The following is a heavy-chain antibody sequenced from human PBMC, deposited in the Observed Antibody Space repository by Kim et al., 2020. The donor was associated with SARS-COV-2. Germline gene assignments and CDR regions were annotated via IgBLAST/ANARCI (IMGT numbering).Heavy chain of an antibody. CDR1: GFTFSSYA. D-gene: IGHD3-3*01. V-gene: IGHV3-23*01. CDR3: AKDARITIFGVAPPLRVGAFDY. CDR2: ISGSGGST. J-gene: IGHJ4*02. Sequence: GGSLRLSCAASGFTFSSYAMSWVRQAPGKGLEWVSAISGSGGSTYYADSVKGRFTISRDNSKNTLYLQMNSLRAEDTAVYYCAKDARITIFGVAPPLRVGAFDYWGQGTLVPVSS.